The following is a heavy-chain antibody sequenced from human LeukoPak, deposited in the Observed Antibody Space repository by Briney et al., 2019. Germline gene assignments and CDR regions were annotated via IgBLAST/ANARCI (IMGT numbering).Heavy chain of an antibody. CDR3: AKPRGTYYYDSSGYFDY. CDR2: ISYDGSNK. Sequence: GRSLRLSCTASGFTFGDHAMSWVRQAPGKGLEWVAVISYDGSNKYYADSVKGRFTISRDNSKNTLYLQMNSLRAEDTAVYYCAKPRGTYYYDSSGYFDYWGQGTLVTVSS. CDR1: GFTFGDHA. D-gene: IGHD3-22*01. J-gene: IGHJ4*02. V-gene: IGHV3-30*18.